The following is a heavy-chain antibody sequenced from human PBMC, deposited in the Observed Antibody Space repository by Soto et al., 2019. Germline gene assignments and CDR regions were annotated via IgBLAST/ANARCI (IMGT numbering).Heavy chain of an antibody. CDR1: EFAFNYYS. CDR3: ARVRREYYYYYYGMDV. J-gene: IGHJ6*02. CDR2: ISSSSSTR. V-gene: IGHV3-48*02. Sequence: PGGSLRLSCAASEFAFNYYSMNWVRQAPGKGLEWVSYISSSSSTRNYADSVKGRFTISRDNAKNSLYLQMNSLRDEDTAVYYCARVRREYYYYYYGMDVWGQGTTVTVSS.